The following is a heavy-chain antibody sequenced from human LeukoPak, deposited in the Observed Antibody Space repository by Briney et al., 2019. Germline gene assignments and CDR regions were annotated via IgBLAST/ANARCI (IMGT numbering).Heavy chain of an antibody. V-gene: IGHV4-30-2*03. D-gene: IGHD3-22*01. Sequence: SETLSLTCAVSGGSISSGDYSWSWIRQPPGKGLEWIGSIYYSGSTYYNPSLKSRVTISVDTSKNQFSLKLSSVTAADTAVYYCARGLDYYDSSGYYPNDAFDIWGQGTMVTVSS. CDR1: GGSISSGDYS. CDR3: ARGLDYYDSSGYYPNDAFDI. J-gene: IGHJ3*02. CDR2: IYYSGST.